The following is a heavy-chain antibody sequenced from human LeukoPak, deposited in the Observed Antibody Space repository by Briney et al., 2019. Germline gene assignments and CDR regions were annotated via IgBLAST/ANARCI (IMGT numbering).Heavy chain of an antibody. J-gene: IGHJ4*02. CDR1: GFTLSNYA. V-gene: IGHV3-23*01. Sequence: GASLRLSCVASGFTLSNYAMSWVRQAPGKGLEWVSAITGSGGITYYADSVKGRFTISRDNSKNTVFLQMNSLRAEDTAVYYCAKWGDYDVLTGYYVSDYWGQGTLVTVSS. D-gene: IGHD3-9*01. CDR2: ITGSGGIT. CDR3: AKWGDYDVLTGYYVSDY.